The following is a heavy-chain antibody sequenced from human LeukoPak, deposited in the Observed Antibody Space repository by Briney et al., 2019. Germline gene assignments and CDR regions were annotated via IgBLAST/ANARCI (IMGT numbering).Heavy chain of an antibody. D-gene: IGHD5-18*01. CDR1: GGSISSDSYY. J-gene: IGHJ4*02. Sequence: SETLSLTCTVSGGSISSDSYYWSWIRQPPGKGLEWIGDMYYSGSTYYNPSLKSRVTISIDTSKNQFSLRLSSVIVADTAVYYCARTQFSVDTAIFWGQGTRVIVSS. CDR2: MYYSGST. V-gene: IGHV4-39*01. CDR3: ARTQFSVDTAIF.